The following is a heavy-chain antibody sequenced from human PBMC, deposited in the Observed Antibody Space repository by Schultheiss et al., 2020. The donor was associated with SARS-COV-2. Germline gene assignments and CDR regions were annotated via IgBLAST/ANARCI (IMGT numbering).Heavy chain of an antibody. CDR3: ARANSSSWYGRYDY. D-gene: IGHD6-13*01. J-gene: IGHJ4*02. CDR1: GYTFTSYG. V-gene: IGHV1-69*13. CDR2: IIPIFGTA. Sequence: SVKVSCKASGYTFTSYGISWVRQAPGQGLEWMGGIIPIFGTANYAQKFQGRVTITADESTSTAYMELSSLRSEDTAVYYCARANSSSWYGRYDYWGQGTLVTVSS.